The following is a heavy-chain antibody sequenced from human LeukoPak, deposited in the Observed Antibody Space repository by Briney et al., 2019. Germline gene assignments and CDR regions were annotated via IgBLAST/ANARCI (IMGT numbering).Heavy chain of an antibody. Sequence: ASVKVSCKASGCIFTTYSISWVRQAPGQGLEWMGWISTYNGNTKYPQKLQDRVIMTTDTSTSTAYMELRSLTSDDTAVYYCARDPELRLFDYWGQGTLVTVSS. CDR1: GCIFTTYS. CDR2: ISTYNGNT. V-gene: IGHV1-18*01. D-gene: IGHD1-26*01. J-gene: IGHJ4*02. CDR3: ARDPELRLFDY.